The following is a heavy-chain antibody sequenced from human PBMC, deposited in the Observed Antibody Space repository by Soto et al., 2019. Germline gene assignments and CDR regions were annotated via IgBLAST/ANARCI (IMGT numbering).Heavy chain of an antibody. D-gene: IGHD3-3*01. Sequence: SETLSLTCTVYGGSFSGYYWSWIRQPPGKGLEWIGEINHSGSTNYNPSLKSRVTISVDTPKNQFSLKLSSVTAADTAVYYCARRVLRFLEWSPPDVWGKGTTVTVSS. CDR3: ARRVLRFLEWSPPDV. CDR1: GGSFSGYY. J-gene: IGHJ6*04. CDR2: INHSGST. V-gene: IGHV4-34*01.